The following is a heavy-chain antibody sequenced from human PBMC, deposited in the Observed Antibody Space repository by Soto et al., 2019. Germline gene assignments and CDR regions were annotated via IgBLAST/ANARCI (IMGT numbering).Heavy chain of an antibody. CDR3: AQDRSSLEIDY. V-gene: IGHV3-30*18. Sequence: QVQLVESGGGVVQPGRSLRLSCAASGFTFSSYGMHWVRQAPGKGLEWVAVISYDGSNKYYADSVKGRFTISRDNSKNTLYLQMNSLRAEDTAVYYCAQDRSSLEIDYWGQGTLVTVSS. CDR1: GFTFSSYG. CDR2: ISYDGSNK. J-gene: IGHJ4*02. D-gene: IGHD6-13*01.